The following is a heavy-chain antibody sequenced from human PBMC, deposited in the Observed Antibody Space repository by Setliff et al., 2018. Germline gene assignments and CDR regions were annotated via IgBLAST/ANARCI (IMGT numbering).Heavy chain of an antibody. CDR1: GFTFSSYA. D-gene: IGHD5-18*01. CDR3: ARNTDLRNGFDY. Sequence: PGGSLRLSCAASGFTFSSYAMHWVRQAPGRGLEYVSAINSNGGTTYYADSVRGRFTVSRDNSKNTLYLQMGSLRAEDMAVYYCARNTDLRNGFDYWGQGTLVTVSS. V-gene: IGHV3-64*02. CDR2: INSNGGTT. J-gene: IGHJ4*02.